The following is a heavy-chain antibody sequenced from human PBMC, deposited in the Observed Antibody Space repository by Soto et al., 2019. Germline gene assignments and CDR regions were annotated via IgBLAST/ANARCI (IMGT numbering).Heavy chain of an antibody. D-gene: IGHD2-2*01. V-gene: IGHV3-66*01. Sequence: GGSLRLSCAASGFTVSSNYMSWVRQAPGKGLEWVSVIYSGGSTYYADSVKGRFTISRDNSKNTLYLQMNSLRAEDTAVYYCARTHCSSTSCPMDVWGKGTTVTVSS. CDR2: IYSGGST. CDR1: GFTVSSNY. J-gene: IGHJ6*03. CDR3: ARTHCSSTSCPMDV.